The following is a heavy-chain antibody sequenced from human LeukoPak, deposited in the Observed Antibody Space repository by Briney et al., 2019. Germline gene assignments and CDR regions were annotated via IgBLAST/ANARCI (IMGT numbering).Heavy chain of an antibody. J-gene: IGHJ4*02. CDR1: GVSISAYF. CDR2: IYTSGAI. Sequence: SETLSLTCTVSGVSISAYFWTWIRQPAGKGLEWIGRIYTSGAINYNPSLESRLTMSLDTSKNQISLRLSSVTAADTGVYYCARKDGDFWGQGTLVTVSS. CDR3: ARKDGDF. V-gene: IGHV4-4*07.